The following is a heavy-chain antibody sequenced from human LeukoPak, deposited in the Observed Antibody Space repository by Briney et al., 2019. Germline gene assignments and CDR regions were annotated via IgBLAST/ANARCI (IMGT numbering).Heavy chain of an antibody. Sequence: TGGSLRLSCAASGFTFSSYSMNWVRRAPGKGLEWVSPISSSSSYIYYADSVKGRFTISRDNAKNSLYLQMNSLRAEDTAVYYCARDREAAAGTDKFDYWGQGTLVTVSS. D-gene: IGHD6-13*01. CDR1: GFTFSSYS. CDR2: ISSSSSYI. V-gene: IGHV3-21*01. CDR3: ARDREAAAGTDKFDY. J-gene: IGHJ4*02.